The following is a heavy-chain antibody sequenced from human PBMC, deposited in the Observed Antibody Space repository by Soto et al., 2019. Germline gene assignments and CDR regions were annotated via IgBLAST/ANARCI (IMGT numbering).Heavy chain of an antibody. CDR2: MNPNSGST. CDR3: ARSSGYSSSWYLYFVYYGMDV. Sequence: GASVKVSCKASGYTFTSYDINWVRQATGQGLEWMGWMNPNSGSTGYAQKFQGRVTMTRNTSISTAYMELSSLRSEDTAVYYCARSSGYSSSWYLYFVYYGMDVWGQGTTVTVSS. V-gene: IGHV1-8*01. CDR1: GYTFTSYD. J-gene: IGHJ6*02. D-gene: IGHD6-13*01.